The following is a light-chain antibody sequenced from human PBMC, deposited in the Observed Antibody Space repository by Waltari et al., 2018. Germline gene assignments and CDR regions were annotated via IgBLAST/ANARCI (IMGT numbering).Light chain of an antibody. CDR3: QQYYRYYT. V-gene: IGKV1-5*01. J-gene: IGKJ2*01. CDR2: DVS. Sequence: IQMTQSPSALSASVGDRVTITCLASQRINTWMAGYQQRPGKAPKVLIYDVSTLESGVPSRFSGSGSGTEFTLAINNLQPEDFATYYCQQYYRYYTFGQGTKLEIK. CDR1: QRINTW.